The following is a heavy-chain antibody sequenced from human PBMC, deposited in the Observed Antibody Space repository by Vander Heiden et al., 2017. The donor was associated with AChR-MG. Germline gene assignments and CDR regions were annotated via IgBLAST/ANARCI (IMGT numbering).Heavy chain of an antibody. J-gene: IGHJ4*02. V-gene: IGHV1-2*02. Sequence: QVQLVQSGAEVKKPGASVKVSCKASGYTFTGYYMHWVRQAPGQGLEWMGWINPNSGGTNYAQKFQGRVTMTRDTSISTAYRELSRLRSDDTAVYYCARVAHVVVPAAIPYYFDYWGQGTLVTVSS. CDR2: INPNSGGT. CDR1: GYTFTGYY. CDR3: ARVAHVVVPAAIPYYFDY. D-gene: IGHD2-2*01.